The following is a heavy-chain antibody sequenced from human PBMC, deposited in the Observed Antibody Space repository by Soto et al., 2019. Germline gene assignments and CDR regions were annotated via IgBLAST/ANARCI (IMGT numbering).Heavy chain of an antibody. CDR1: GGSFSGYY. CDR3: ARTAAGFMDY. J-gene: IGHJ4*02. Sequence: GPGRTSETLSLTCAVYGGSFSGYYWSWIRQPPGKGLERIGEINHSGSTNYNPSLKSRVTISVDTSKNQFSLKLSSVTAADTAVYYCARTAAGFMDYWGQGTLVTVSS. D-gene: IGHD6-13*01. V-gene: IGHV4-34*01. CDR2: INHSGST.